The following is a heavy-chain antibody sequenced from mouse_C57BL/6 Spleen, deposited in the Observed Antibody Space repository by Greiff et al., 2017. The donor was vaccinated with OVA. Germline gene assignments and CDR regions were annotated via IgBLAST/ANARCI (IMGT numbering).Heavy chain of an antibody. CDR3: ARGEGFAY. CDR2: ISYDGSN. J-gene: IGHJ3*01. V-gene: IGHV3-6*01. CDR1: GYSITSGYY. Sequence: ESGPGLVKPSQSLSLTCSVTGYSITSGYYWNWIRQFPGNKLEWMGYISYDGSNNYNPSLKNRISITRDTSKNQFFLKLNSVTTEDTATYYCARGEGFAYWGQGTLVTVSA.